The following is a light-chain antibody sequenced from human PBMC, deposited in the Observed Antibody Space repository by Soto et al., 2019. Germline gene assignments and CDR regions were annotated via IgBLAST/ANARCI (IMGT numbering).Light chain of an antibody. J-gene: IGKJ5*01. CDR3: QQRYNWPLT. CDR1: QSVSSS. Sequence: EIVLTQSPATLSLSPGERVTLSCRASQSVSSSLAWYQQQPGQAPRLLIYYASNRATGIPARFSGSGSGTDFTLTISSLEPEDFAVYYCQQRYNWPLTFGQGTRLEIK. V-gene: IGKV3-11*01. CDR2: YAS.